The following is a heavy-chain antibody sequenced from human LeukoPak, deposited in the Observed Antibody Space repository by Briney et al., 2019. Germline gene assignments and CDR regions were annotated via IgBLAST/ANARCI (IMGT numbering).Heavy chain of an antibody. Sequence: GGSLRLSCAASGFTFSSYAMSWVRQAPGKGLEWVSAISGSGGSTYYADSVKGRFTISRDNSKNTLYLQMNSLRAEDTAVYYCATLPVLMVYAFVDYWGQGTLVTVSS. V-gene: IGHV3-23*01. CDR3: ATLPVLMVYAFVDY. CDR2: ISGSGGST. D-gene: IGHD2-8*01. J-gene: IGHJ4*02. CDR1: GFTFSSYA.